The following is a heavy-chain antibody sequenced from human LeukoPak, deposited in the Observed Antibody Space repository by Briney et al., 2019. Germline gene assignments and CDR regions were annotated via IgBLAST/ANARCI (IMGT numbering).Heavy chain of an antibody. V-gene: IGHV1-46*01. CDR2: INPNAGTT. CDR1: GYTFTSYY. D-gene: IGHD4-17*01. J-gene: IGHJ6*03. Sequence: ASVKVSCKASGYTFTSYYMHWVRQAPGQGLEWMGIINPNAGTTSYAQKFQGRVTVTRDTSTSTVYMELSSLRSEDTAVYYCARVAGSPVGDYGAWYYYYMDVWGKGTTVTISS. CDR3: ARVAGSPVGDYGAWYYYYMDV.